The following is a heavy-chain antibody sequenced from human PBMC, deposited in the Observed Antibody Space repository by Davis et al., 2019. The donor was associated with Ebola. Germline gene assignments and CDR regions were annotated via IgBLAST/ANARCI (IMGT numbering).Heavy chain of an antibody. J-gene: IGHJ5*02. Sequence: SETLSLTCTVSGGSISSYYWSWIRQPPGKGLEWIGYIYYSGSTNYNPSLKSRVTISVDTSKNHFSLKLSSVTAADTAVYYCARVEARYYYDSSGYFSAPNWFDPWGQGTLVTVSS. CDR1: GGSISSYY. V-gene: IGHV4-59*01. CDR3: ARVEARYYYDSSGYFSAPNWFDP. D-gene: IGHD3-22*01. CDR2: IYYSGST.